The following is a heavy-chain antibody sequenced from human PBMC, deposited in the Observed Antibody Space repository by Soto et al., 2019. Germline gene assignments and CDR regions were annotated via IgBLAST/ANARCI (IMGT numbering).Heavy chain of an antibody. V-gene: IGHV4-4*02. J-gene: IGHJ6*02. CDR2: IYHSGST. D-gene: IGHD6-13*01. CDR3: ARTYSSSWYGGGLVYYYGMDV. CDR1: GGSSSSRGW. Sequence: ALEILCLTSAVSGGSSSSRGWCSWVRQPPGKGLEWIGEIYHSGSTNYNPSLKSRVTISVDKSKNQFSLKLSSVTAADTAVYYCARTYSSSWYGGGLVYYYGMDVWGQGTTVTVSS.